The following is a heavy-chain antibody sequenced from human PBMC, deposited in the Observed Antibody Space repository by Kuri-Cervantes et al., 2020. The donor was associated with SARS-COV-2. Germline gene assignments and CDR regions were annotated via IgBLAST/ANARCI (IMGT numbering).Heavy chain of an antibody. CDR1: RFTFSSYA. D-gene: IGHD3-3*01. Sequence: LSLTCASSRFTFSSYAMSWVRQAQGKGLEWVSAIIGSGGSTYYADSVKGRFTISRDNSKNTLYLQMNILRSEDTAVYYCAKDGHLTIFGVRLQGYYYYGMDVWGQGTTVTVSS. J-gene: IGHJ6*02. CDR3: AKDGHLTIFGVRLQGYYYYGMDV. V-gene: IGHV3-23*01. CDR2: IIGSGGST.